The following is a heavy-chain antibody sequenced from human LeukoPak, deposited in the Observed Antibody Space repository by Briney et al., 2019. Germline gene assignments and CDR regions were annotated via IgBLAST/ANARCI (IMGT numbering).Heavy chain of an antibody. V-gene: IGHV1-2*02. D-gene: IGHD5-12*01. CDR2: INPNSGDT. CDR1: GYRFTGYF. CDR3: ATPTKRRVPDY. J-gene: IGHJ4*02. Sequence: ASVKVSCKASGYRFTGYFMHWVRQAPGQGLEWMGWINPNSGDTDYAQKFQGRITLTREASIGTAYMELTRLRSDDTAVYYCATPTKRRVPDYWGQGTLVTVSS.